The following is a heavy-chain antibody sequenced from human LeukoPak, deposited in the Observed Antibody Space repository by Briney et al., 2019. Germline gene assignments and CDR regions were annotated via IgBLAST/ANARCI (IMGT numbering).Heavy chain of an antibody. CDR1: GGSFSGYY. D-gene: IGHD2-15*01. V-gene: IGHV4-34*01. CDR3: ATQHIVVVVAATLRWSNWFDP. CDR2: INHSGST. J-gene: IGHJ5*02. Sequence: PSETLSLTCAVYGGSFSGYYWSWIRQPPRKGLEWIGEINHSGSTNYNPSLKSRVTISVDTSKNQFSLKLSSVTAADTAVYYCATQHIVVVVAATLRWSNWFDPWGQGTLVTVSS.